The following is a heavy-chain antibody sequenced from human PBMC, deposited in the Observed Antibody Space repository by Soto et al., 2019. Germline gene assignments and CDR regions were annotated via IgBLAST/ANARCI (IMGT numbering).Heavy chain of an antibody. J-gene: IGHJ4*02. Sequence: QVQLQQWGAGLLKPSETLSLTCAVYGGSFRGYYWCWIRQPPGKGLERIRQINPSGSSNYNSTLNGRATISVDTSKNQFSLKLSSVAVAGAAVYYCAIGYGRNFDYWGQGHLVTVSS. CDR3: AIGYGRNFDY. D-gene: IGHD3-10*01. CDR2: INPSGSS. V-gene: IGHV4-34*01. CDR1: GGSFRGYY.